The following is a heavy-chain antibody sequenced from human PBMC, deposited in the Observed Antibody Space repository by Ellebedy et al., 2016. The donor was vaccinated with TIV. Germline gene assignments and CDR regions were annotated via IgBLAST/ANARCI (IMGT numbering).Heavy chain of an antibody. Sequence: GESLKISCSASGFTFSHYAMHWVRQAPGKGLEYVSAINNNGGNTYYADSEKGRFTISRDNSKNTLYLQMSSLRPEDTAMYYCVKDRGDIIRDFDYWGQGTLVTVSS. CDR2: INNNGGNT. J-gene: IGHJ4*02. CDR1: GFTFSHYA. D-gene: IGHD2-21*02. V-gene: IGHV3-64D*06. CDR3: VKDRGDIIRDFDY.